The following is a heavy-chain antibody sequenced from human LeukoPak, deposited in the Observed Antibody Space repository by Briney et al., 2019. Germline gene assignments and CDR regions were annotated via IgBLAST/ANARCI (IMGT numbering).Heavy chain of an antibody. J-gene: IGHJ6*02. CDR3: ARDHRSSSSWYYYYYGMDV. D-gene: IGHD6-13*01. Sequence: GGSLRLSCAASGFTFSSYGMHWVRQAPGKGLEWVAVIWYDGSNKYYADSVKGRFTISRDNSKNTLYLQMDSLRAEDTAVYYCARDHRSSSSWYYYYYGMDVWGQGTTVTVSS. CDR1: GFTFSSYG. CDR2: IWYDGSNK. V-gene: IGHV3-33*01.